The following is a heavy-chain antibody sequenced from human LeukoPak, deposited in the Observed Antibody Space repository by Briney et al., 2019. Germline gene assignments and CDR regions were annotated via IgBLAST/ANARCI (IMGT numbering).Heavy chain of an antibody. Sequence: SVKVSCKASGDTFSSYAISWVRRAPGQGLEWMGGIIPIFGTANYAQKFQGRVTITTDESTSTAYMELSSLRSEDTAVYYCARDRGTVTTALDYWGQGTLVTVSS. V-gene: IGHV1-69*05. CDR3: ARDRGTVTTALDY. CDR2: IIPIFGTA. CDR1: GDTFSSYA. J-gene: IGHJ4*02. D-gene: IGHD4-11*01.